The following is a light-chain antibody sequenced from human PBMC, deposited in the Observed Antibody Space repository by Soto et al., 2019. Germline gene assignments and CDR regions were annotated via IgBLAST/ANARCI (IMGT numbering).Light chain of an antibody. CDR1: QDISVW. CDR2: AAS. CDR3: QQANSFPRT. Sequence: DIQMTQSPSSVSASVGDRVTITCRASQDISVWLAWYQQKPGKAPKLLIYAASNLQTGVPSRFSGSGSGTAFTLSINSLQPEDFATYYCQQANSFPRTFGPGTKVDIK. V-gene: IGKV1D-12*01. J-gene: IGKJ3*01.